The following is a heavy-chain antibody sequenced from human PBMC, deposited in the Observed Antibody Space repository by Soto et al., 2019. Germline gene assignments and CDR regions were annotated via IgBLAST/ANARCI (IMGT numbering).Heavy chain of an antibody. CDR1: GFTFSSYS. CDR3: AKATSRGSHGKY. Sequence: EVQLLESGGGLVQPGGSLRLSCATSGFTFSSYSMTWVRQAPGKGLEWVSTISGSGSRTYYADPVKGRFTISRDNSKPTLYLRMNGRRADDTAVYYCAKATSRGSHGKYWGQGTLVSVSS. D-gene: IGHD1-26*01. CDR2: ISGSGSRT. V-gene: IGHV3-23*01. J-gene: IGHJ4*02.